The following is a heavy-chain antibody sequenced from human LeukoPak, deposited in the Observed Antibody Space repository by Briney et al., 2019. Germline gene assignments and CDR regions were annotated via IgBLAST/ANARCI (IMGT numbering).Heavy chain of an antibody. D-gene: IGHD2-2*01. Sequence: GESLKISCKGSGYSFNNYWIGWVRQMPGKGLEWMGIISPGDSDTRYSPSFQGQVTISADKSISTAYLQWSSLKASDTAMYYCAREGGYCSSTSCSNAFDYWGQGTLVTVSS. CDR3: AREGGYCSSTSCSNAFDY. CDR1: GYSFNNYW. CDR2: ISPGDSDT. J-gene: IGHJ4*02. V-gene: IGHV5-51*01.